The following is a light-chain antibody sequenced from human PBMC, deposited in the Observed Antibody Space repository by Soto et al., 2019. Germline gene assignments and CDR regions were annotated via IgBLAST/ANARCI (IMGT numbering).Light chain of an antibody. Sequence: QSVLTQPPSASGTPGQRVTISCSGSSSNLGSNFVYWYQQLPGAAPKLHISRNNERPSGVPDRFSGSKSGTSASLAISGLRSEDEADYHCAAWDDSLSGVVFGGGTKLTVL. V-gene: IGLV1-47*01. CDR1: SSNLGSNF. CDR2: RNN. J-gene: IGLJ3*02. CDR3: AAWDDSLSGVV.